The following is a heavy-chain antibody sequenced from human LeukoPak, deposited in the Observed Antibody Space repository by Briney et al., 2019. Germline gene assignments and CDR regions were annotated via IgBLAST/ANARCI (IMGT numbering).Heavy chain of an antibody. V-gene: IGHV3-73*01. D-gene: IGHD5-24*01. CDR2: IRSKAHSYAT. CDR3: TRPPRNDYNDAFDI. J-gene: IGHJ3*02. CDR1: GFTFSGSS. Sequence: GGSLRLSCAASGFTFSGSSMHWVRQASGKGLEWVGRIRSKAHSYATAYAASVKGRFTISRDDSKNTAYLRMNSLKSDDTAVYYCTRPPRNDYNDAFDIWGQGTMVTVSS.